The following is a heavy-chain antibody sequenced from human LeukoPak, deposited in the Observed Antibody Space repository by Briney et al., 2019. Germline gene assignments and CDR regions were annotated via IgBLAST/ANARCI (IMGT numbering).Heavy chain of an antibody. CDR3: ARDFSPVGAAVNV. D-gene: IGHD1-26*01. J-gene: IGHJ4*02. V-gene: IGHV3-33*01. CDR2: IWYDGSNK. Sequence: GGSLRFSCAASGFTFSSYGMHWVRQAPGKGLEGVAVIWYDGSNKYYADSVKGRFTISRDNSKNTLYLQMNSLRAEDTAVYYCARDFSPVGAAVNVWGQGTLVTVSS. CDR1: GFTFSSYG.